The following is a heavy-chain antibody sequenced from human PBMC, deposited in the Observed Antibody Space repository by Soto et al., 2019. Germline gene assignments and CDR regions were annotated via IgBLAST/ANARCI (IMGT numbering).Heavy chain of an antibody. CDR3: ARTDRDFYGLDV. CDR1: GFTFRNYD. CDR2: ISAAGDP. V-gene: IGHV3-13*05. J-gene: IGHJ6*02. Sequence: EVQLVESGGGLVQPGGSLRLSCEASGFTFRNYDMHGVRQGTGKGLEWVSGISAAGDPDYADSVEGRFTISRETAQNSFFLQMNSLRVGDPAVYYCARTDRDFYGLDVWGQGTTVIVSS.